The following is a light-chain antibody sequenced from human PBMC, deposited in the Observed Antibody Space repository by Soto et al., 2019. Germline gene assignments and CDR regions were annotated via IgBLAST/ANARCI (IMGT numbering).Light chain of an antibody. CDR1: ESVTSSY. J-gene: IGKJ1*01. Sequence: EIVLTQSPGTLSLSPGDRATLSFRASESVTSSYLAWYQHKPGQAPRLLIYAASSRATGIPDRFSGSGSGPHFPLTISILEPEDFAVYYCQQYGRSPRTFGQGTKMEIK. CDR3: QQYGRSPRT. V-gene: IGKV3-20*01. CDR2: AAS.